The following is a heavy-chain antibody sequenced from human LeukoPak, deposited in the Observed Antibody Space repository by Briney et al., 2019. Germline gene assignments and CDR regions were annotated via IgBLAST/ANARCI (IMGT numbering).Heavy chain of an antibody. Sequence: NAGGSLRLSCAASGFTFSSYSMNWVRQAPGKGLEWIGEINHSGSTNYNPSLKSRVTISVDTSKNQFSLKLSSVTAADTAVYYCARGGRMGIAARGSYYYYYMDVWGKGTTVTVSS. CDR2: INHSGST. J-gene: IGHJ6*03. D-gene: IGHD6-6*01. CDR1: GFTFSSYS. CDR3: ARGGRMGIAARGSYYYYYMDV. V-gene: IGHV4-34*01.